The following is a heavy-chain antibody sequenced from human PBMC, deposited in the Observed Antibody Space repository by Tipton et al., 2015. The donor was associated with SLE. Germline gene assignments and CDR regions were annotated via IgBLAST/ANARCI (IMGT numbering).Heavy chain of an antibody. J-gene: IGHJ1*01. Sequence: TLSLTCTVSGDSISDVNYYWNWIRQRPGKGLEWIGYIHYSGSTYYNPSLESRVTLSVDTSKNQFSLKLSSVTAADTALYYCARSAEYFQDWGQGTLVTVSS. CDR2: IHYSGST. CDR1: GDSISDVNYY. V-gene: IGHV4-31*03. CDR3: ARSAEYFQD.